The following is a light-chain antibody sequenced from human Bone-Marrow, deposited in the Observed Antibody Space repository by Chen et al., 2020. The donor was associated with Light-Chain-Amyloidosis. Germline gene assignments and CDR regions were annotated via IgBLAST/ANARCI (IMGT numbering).Light chain of an antibody. V-gene: IGLV6-57*01. CDR2: EDD. J-gene: IGLJ3*02. CDR3: QSYQGSSQGV. Sequence: NFMLTQPHSVSESPGKRVIISCTRSSVSIATNYVQWYQQRPGSSPTTVIYEDDQRPSGVPDRFSGSIDRSSNSASLTISGLKTEDEADYYCQSYQGSSQGVFGGGTKLTVL. CDR1: SVSIATNY.